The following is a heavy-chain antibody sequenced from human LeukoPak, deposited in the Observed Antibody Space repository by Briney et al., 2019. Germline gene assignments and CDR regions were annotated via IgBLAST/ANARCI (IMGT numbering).Heavy chain of an antibody. CDR3: ARETLIPYYYDSSGYYGFLRPFDP. CDR1: GFTFSGSA. Sequence: TGGSLRLSCAASGFTFSGSALHWVRQASGKGLEWVGRIRSTANGYATACAASVKGRFTISRDDSKNTAYLQMNSLRAEDTAVYYCARETLIPYYYDSSGYYGFLRPFDPWGQGTLVTVSS. CDR2: IRSTANGYAT. D-gene: IGHD3-22*01. J-gene: IGHJ5*02. V-gene: IGHV3-73*01.